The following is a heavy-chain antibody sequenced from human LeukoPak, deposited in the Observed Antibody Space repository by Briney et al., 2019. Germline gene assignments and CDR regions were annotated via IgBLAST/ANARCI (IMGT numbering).Heavy chain of an antibody. CDR1: GFTFSSYA. J-gene: IGHJ4*02. D-gene: IGHD5-12*01. V-gene: IGHV3-30*04. Sequence: PGGSLRLSCAASGFTFSSYAMHWVRQAPGKGLEWVAVISYDGSNKYYADSVKGRFTISRDNSKNTLHLQMNSLRAEDTAVYYCARDGGSGYSGYDSTTLDYWGQGTLVTVSS. CDR3: ARDGGSGYSGYDSTTLDY. CDR2: ISYDGSNK.